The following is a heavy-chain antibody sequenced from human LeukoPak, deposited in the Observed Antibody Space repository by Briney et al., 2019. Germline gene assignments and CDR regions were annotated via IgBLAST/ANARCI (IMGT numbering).Heavy chain of an antibody. CDR2: IYYSGST. Sequence: SQTLSLTCTVSGGSLSSGDYYWSWIRQPPGKGLEWIGYIYYSGSTYYNPSLKSRVTISVDTSKNQFSLKLSSVTAADTAVYYCARGYSDTVTTDYWGQGTLVTVSS. J-gene: IGHJ4*02. CDR3: ARGYSDTVTTDY. CDR1: GGSLSSGDYY. D-gene: IGHD4-17*01. V-gene: IGHV4-30-4*01.